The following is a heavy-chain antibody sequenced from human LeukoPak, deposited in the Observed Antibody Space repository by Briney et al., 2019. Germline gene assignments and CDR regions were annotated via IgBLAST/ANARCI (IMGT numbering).Heavy chain of an antibody. CDR3: GGGMAGRFAY. J-gene: IGHJ4*02. V-gene: IGHV1-18*01. D-gene: IGHD6-19*01. CDR2: ISAYNGNT. CDR1: VYTFTSYG. Sequence: ASVNVSCKSSVYTFTSYGISWVRQAPGQGREGVGLISAYNGNTNYAQKLQGRVTMTTDPSTSTAYMELRSLRSDATAVYYCGGGMAGRFAYWGQGNVVTVSS.